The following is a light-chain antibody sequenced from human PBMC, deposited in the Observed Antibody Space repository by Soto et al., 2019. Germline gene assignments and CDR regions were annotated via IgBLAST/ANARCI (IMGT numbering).Light chain of an antibody. J-gene: IGKJ5*01. CDR2: DAS. V-gene: IGKV3-11*01. CDR3: QQRSNAIT. Sequence: EIVSTQSPAALSLSPGDRATLSCRASQSVSSYLAWYQQKPGQAPSLLIDDASNRATGIPARFGGSGSGTDFTLAISSREPEDFAVYYGQQRSNAITFGQGTRLEIK. CDR1: QSVSSY.